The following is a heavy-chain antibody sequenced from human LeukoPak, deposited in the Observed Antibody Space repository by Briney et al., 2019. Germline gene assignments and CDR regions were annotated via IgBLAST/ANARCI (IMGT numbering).Heavy chain of an antibody. V-gene: IGHV1-2*02. D-gene: IGHD6-13*01. Sequence: ASVEVSCKASGYTFTGYYMHWVRQAPGQGLEWMGWINPNSGGTNYAQKFQGRVTMTRDTSISTAYMELSRLRSDDTAVYYCARDPTTRSSSWYKNWFDPWGQGTLVTVSS. J-gene: IGHJ5*02. CDR2: INPNSGGT. CDR1: GYTFTGYY. CDR3: ARDPTTRSSSWYKNWFDP.